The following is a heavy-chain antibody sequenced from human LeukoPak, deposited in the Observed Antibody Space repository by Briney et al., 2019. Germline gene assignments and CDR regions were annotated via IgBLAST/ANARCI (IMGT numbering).Heavy chain of an antibody. CDR1: GGTFSSYA. CDR3: ARGAAMVTGVFDY. V-gene: IGHV1-69*13. CDR2: IIPIFGTA. D-gene: IGHD5-18*01. J-gene: IGHJ4*02. Sequence: SVKVSCKASGGTFSSYAISWVRQAPGQGLKWMGGIIPIFGTANYAQKFQGRVTITADESTSTAYMELSSLRSEDTAVYYCARGAAMVTGVFDYWGQGTLVTVSS.